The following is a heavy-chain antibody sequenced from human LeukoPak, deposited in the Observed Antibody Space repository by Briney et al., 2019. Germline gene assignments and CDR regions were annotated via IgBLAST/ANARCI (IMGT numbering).Heavy chain of an antibody. CDR2: IYYSGST. V-gene: IGHV4-59*01. J-gene: IGHJ4*02. Sequence: SETLSLTCTVSGGSISSYYWSWIRQPPGKGLEWIGCIYYSGSTNYNPSLKSRVTISVDTSKNQFSLKLSSVTAADTAVYYCASSTYYDYVWGSYRFDYWGQGTLVTVSS. D-gene: IGHD3-16*02. CDR1: GGSISSYY. CDR3: ASSTYYDYVWGSYRFDY.